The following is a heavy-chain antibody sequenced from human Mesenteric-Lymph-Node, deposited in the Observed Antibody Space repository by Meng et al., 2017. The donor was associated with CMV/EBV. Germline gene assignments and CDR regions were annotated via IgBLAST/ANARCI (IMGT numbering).Heavy chain of an antibody. CDR3: ARDSVVAAGVLDY. V-gene: IGHV4-61*08. Sequence: VSRGSVLFGGPSWTWIRQPPGKRLEWIGYIYFIGTTNYTPSLKSRVTISVDSSKNQFSLKLNSVTAADTAVYYCARDSVVAAGVLDYWGQGILVTVSS. CDR2: IYFIGTT. J-gene: IGHJ4*02. D-gene: IGHD6-13*01. CDR1: RGSVLFGGPS.